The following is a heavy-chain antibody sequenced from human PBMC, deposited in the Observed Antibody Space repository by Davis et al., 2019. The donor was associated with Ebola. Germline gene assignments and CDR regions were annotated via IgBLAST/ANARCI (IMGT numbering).Heavy chain of an antibody. CDR3: AREGGYSFGYWRYNWFDP. CDR1: GGSFSGYY. Sequence: MPSETLSLTCAVYGGSFSGYYWSWIRQPPGKGLEWIGDINHSGSINYNPSLKSRVTISVDTSKNQFSLKLSFVTAADTAVYYCAREGGYSFGYWRYNWFDPWGQGTLVTVSS. J-gene: IGHJ5*02. CDR2: INHSGSI. V-gene: IGHV4-34*01. D-gene: IGHD5-18*01.